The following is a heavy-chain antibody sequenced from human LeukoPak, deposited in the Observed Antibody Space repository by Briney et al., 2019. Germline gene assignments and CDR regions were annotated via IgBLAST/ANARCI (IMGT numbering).Heavy chain of an antibody. CDR2: ISSSGSTI. V-gene: IGHV3-11*01. J-gene: IGHJ4*02. D-gene: IGHD5-18*01. CDR1: GFTFSDYY. Sequence: PGGTLRLSCAASGFTFSDYYMSWIRQAPGKGLEWVSYISSSGSTIYYADSVKGRFIISRDNAKNSLYLQVNSLSAEDTAVYYCASRFGYSDGYPFDYWGQGTLVTVSS. CDR3: ASRFGYSDGYPFDY.